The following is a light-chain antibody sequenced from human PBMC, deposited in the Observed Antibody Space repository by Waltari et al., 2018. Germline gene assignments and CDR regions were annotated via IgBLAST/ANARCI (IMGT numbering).Light chain of an antibody. V-gene: IGKV3-20*01. Sequence: EIVLTQSPGTLSLSPGERATISCRASQSINSFYFAWYQQKPGQAPSLLIYDTSTRATGVPDRFTGSGSGTDFALTISRLEPEDFAVYYCQQYGNSRTFGQGTKVEIK. CDR1: QSINSFY. CDR2: DTS. J-gene: IGKJ1*01. CDR3: QQYGNSRT.